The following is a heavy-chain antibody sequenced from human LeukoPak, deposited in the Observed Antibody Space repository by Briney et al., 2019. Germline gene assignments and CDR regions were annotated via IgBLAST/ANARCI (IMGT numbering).Heavy chain of an antibody. V-gene: IGHV3-23*01. CDR2: ISGSDGST. Sequence: GGSLRLSCAASGFTFSSYAMSWVRQAPGKGLEWVSSISGSDGSTYYADSAKGRFTISRDNSKNTLYVQMSSLRAEDTAVYYCAKARGFCSGNNCYNPFDPWGQGTLVTVSS. CDR3: AKARGFCSGNNCYNPFDP. J-gene: IGHJ5*02. CDR1: GFTFSSYA. D-gene: IGHD2-15*01.